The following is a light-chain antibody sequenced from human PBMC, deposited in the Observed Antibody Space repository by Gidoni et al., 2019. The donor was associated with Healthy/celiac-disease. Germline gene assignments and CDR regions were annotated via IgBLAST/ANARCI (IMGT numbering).Light chain of an antibody. CDR3: QQYNGHPWA. J-gene: IGKJ1*01. V-gene: IGKV1-5*03. CDR1: QSIGFW. CDR2: QAS. Sequence: DIQLTQSPSTLSASAGDRVTITCRASQSIGFWLAWYRQQPGEAPSLLISQASILQSGVPSRFSGSGSRTEFTLTITNLQPDDFATYFCQQYNGHPWAFGQGTKVEIK.